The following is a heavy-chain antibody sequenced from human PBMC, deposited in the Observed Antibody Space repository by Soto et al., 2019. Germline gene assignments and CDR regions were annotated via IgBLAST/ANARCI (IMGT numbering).Heavy chain of an antibody. CDR2: FYYSGNI. D-gene: IGHD3-10*01. Sequence: SETLSLTCTVSGASISSDNYYWGWIRQPPGKGLEWIGTFYYSGNIYYNPSLRSRVTLSVDTSKNRLSLRLTPVTAADTAIYYCASRQNGEYRNSDFFDSWGQGTLVTVSS. J-gene: IGHJ4*02. CDR3: ASRQNGEYRNSDFFDS. CDR1: GASISSDNYY. V-gene: IGHV4-39*02.